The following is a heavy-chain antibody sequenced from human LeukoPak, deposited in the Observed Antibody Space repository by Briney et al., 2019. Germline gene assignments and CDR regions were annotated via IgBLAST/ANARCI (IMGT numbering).Heavy chain of an antibody. CDR1: GFTFSSYD. Sequence: TGGSLRLSCAASGFTFSSYDMSWVRQAPGKGLEWVSSIRGSGDSTYYADSVKGRFTISRDNSKNMLYLQMNSLRAEDTAVYYCAKGYEGYDSSGYPFSLFDYWGQGTLVTVSS. D-gene: IGHD3-22*01. J-gene: IGHJ4*02. CDR2: IRGSGDST. CDR3: AKGYEGYDSSGYPFSLFDY. V-gene: IGHV3-23*01.